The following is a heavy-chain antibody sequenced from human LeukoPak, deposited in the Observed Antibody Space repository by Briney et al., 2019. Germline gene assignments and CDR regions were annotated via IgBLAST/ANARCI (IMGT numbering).Heavy chain of an antibody. CDR3: ARMYEYCSGGSCYPNWFDP. Sequence: SVKVSCKASGGTFSSYAISWVRQAPGQGLEWMGGIIPIFGTANYAQKFQGRVTITADESTSTAYMELCSLRSEDTAVYYCARMYEYCSGGSCYPNWFDPWGQGTLVTVSS. CDR1: GGTFSSYA. CDR2: IIPIFGTA. V-gene: IGHV1-69*13. J-gene: IGHJ5*02. D-gene: IGHD2-15*01.